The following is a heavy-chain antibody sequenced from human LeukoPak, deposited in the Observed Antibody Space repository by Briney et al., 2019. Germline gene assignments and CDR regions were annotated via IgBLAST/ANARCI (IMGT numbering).Heavy chain of an antibody. D-gene: IGHD2-15*01. CDR2: INSDGSST. CDR1: GFTFSSYW. V-gene: IGHV3-74*01. J-gene: IGHJ4*02. Sequence: GGSLRLSCAVSGFTFSSYWMHWVRQAPGKGLVWVSRINSDGSSTSYADSVKGRFTISRDNAKNTLYLQMNSLRAEDTAVYYCARGYCSGGSCRPDYWGQGTLVTVSS. CDR3: ARGYCSGGSCRPDY.